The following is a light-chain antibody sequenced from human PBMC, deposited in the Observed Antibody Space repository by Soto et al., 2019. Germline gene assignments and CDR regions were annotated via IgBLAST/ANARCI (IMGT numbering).Light chain of an antibody. CDR1: QGVSSY. CDR3: QQSYNSPQT. CDR2: AAS. Sequence: DIQLTQSPSFLSASVGDRVTITCRASQGVSSYLAWFQQKPGKAPKLLIYAASTLQSGVPSRFSGSGSGTDFTLTISSLQPEDFATYSCQQSYNSPQTFGQGTKV. V-gene: IGKV1-9*01. J-gene: IGKJ1*01.